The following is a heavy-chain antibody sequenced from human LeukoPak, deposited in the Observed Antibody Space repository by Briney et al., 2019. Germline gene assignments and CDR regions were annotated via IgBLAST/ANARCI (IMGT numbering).Heavy chain of an antibody. D-gene: IGHD6-19*01. Sequence: GWSLRHSRPSSGFTDSSNHMSGVRQAPSRGLAGVSVIYSGGSTYYADSVKGGFTISRDNSKNTLYLQMNSLRAEDTAVYYCARDRGSSGYYYYYYGMDVWGQETTVTVSS. CDR3: ARDRGSSGYYYYYYGMDV. J-gene: IGHJ6*02. CDR2: IYSGGST. CDR1: GFTDSSNH. V-gene: IGHV3-53*05.